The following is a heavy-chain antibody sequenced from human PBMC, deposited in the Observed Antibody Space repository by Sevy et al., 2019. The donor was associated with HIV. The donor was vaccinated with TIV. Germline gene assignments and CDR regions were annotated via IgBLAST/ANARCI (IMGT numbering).Heavy chain of an antibody. Sequence: AGSLRLSCAASEFTFDDYGMSWVRQAPGKGLEWVSAIIWNGGATSYADSVKGRFSISRDNTKNSRYLQMNTLGAAVTDFYFCAREKSCGGDCYYFDYWGHGTLVTVSS. D-gene: IGHD2-21*02. CDR3: AREKSCGGDCYYFDY. J-gene: IGHJ4*01. CDR2: IIWNGGAT. V-gene: IGHV3-20*04. CDR1: EFTFDDYG.